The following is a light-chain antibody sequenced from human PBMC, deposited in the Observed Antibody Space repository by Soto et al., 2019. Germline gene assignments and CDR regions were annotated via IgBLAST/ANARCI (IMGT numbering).Light chain of an antibody. V-gene: IGKV3-11*01. CDR1: QSVSSY. Sequence: EIVLTQSPANLSLSPGERATLSCRASQSVSSYLAWYQQKPGQAPRLLIYDASTRATGIPARFSGSGSGTDFTLTITSLDPEDLAVYYCQQRSNWPPTFGQVTKVEIK. CDR3: QQRSNWPPT. J-gene: IGKJ1*01. CDR2: DAS.